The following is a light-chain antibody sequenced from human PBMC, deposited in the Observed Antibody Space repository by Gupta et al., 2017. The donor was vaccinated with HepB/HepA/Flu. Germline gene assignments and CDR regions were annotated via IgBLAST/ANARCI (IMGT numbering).Light chain of an antibody. CDR1: SSNIGNNY. CDR3: GTWDSSLSAVV. Sequence: QSVLPQPPSVSAAPGQKVTISCHGSSSNIGNNYVSWYQQLPGTAPKLLIYDNNKRPSGIPDRFSGSKSGTSATLGITGLQTGDEADYYCGTWDSSLSAVVFGGGTKLTVL. J-gene: IGLJ2*01. V-gene: IGLV1-51*01. CDR2: DNN.